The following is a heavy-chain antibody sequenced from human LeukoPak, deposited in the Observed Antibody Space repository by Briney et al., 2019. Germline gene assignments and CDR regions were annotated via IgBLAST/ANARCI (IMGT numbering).Heavy chain of an antibody. Sequence: SSETLSLTCTVSGGSINTYYWSWIRQPPGKGLEWIGFVYYSGRTSYNPSLKSRVTISVDTSKSHFSLRLSSVTAADTAMYYCARLGLGDEACWFDSWGEGTLVTVSS. D-gene: IGHD3-10*01. CDR2: VYYSGRT. J-gene: IGHJ5*01. V-gene: IGHV4-59*01. CDR3: ARLGLGDEACWFDS. CDR1: GGSINTYY.